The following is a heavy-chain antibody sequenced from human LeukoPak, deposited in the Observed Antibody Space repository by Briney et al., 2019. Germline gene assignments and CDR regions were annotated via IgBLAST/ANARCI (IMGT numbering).Heavy chain of an antibody. CDR2: MNPNSGNT. D-gene: IGHD2-15*01. J-gene: IGHJ6*02. Sequence: ASVKDSCKASGYTFTSYDVNWVRQATGQGLEWMGWMNPNSGNTGLAQKFQGRVTLTRDTSLSTAYMELSNLRSDDTAVYYCARDEVVAAPNYFGMVVWGQGTTVSVSS. CDR1: GYTFTSYD. CDR3: ARDEVVAAPNYFGMVV. V-gene: IGHV1-8*01.